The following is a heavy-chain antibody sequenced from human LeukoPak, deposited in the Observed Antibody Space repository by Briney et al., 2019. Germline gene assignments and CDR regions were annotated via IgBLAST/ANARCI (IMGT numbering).Heavy chain of an antibody. CDR3: AKVGFVDFWSGYFDY. J-gene: IGHJ4*02. CDR2: ISWNSGSI. D-gene: IGHD3-3*01. Sequence: GGSLRLSCAASGFTFDDYAIHWVRQAPGKGLEWVSGISWNSGSIGYADSVKGRFTISRDNAKNSLYLQMNSLRAEDTALYYCAKVGFVDFWSGYFDYWGQGTLVTVSS. V-gene: IGHV3-9*01. CDR1: GFTFDDYA.